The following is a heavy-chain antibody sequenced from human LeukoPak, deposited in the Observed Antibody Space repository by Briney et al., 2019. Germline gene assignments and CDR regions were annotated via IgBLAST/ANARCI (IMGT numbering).Heavy chain of an antibody. CDR1: GFTFSSYA. J-gene: IGHJ6*02. Sequence: GGSLRLSCAASGFTFSSYAMSWVRQAPGKGLEWVSAISGSGGSTYYADSVKGRFTISRDNSKSTLYLQMNSLRAEDTAVYYCAKVLWFGELVSYYYGMDVWGQGTTVTVSS. CDR3: AKVLWFGELVSYYYGMDV. CDR2: ISGSGGST. D-gene: IGHD3-10*01. V-gene: IGHV3-23*01.